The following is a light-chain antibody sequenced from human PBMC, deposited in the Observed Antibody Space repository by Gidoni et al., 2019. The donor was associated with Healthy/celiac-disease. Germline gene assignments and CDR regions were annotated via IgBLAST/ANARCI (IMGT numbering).Light chain of an antibody. CDR3: QQYNNWPPWT. Sequence: EIVMTQSPATLSVSPGERATLSCRASQSVNNNLAWYQQKPGQAPRLLIYGASTRATGIPARFSGSGSGKEFTLTISSLQSEDFAVYYCQQYNNWPPWTFGQGTKVEIK. CDR1: QSVNNN. CDR2: GAS. J-gene: IGKJ1*01. V-gene: IGKV3-15*01.